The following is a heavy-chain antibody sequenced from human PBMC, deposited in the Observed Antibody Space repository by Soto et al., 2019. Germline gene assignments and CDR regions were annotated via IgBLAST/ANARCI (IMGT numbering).Heavy chain of an antibody. Sequence: SETLSLTCAVSGYSISSGYYWGWIRQPPGKGLEWIGSIYHSGSTYYNPSLKSRVTISVDTSKNQFPLKLSSVTAADTAVYYCARDTLGAARIYNWFDPWGQGTLVTVSS. CDR3: ARDTLGAARIYNWFDP. CDR1: GYSISSGYY. J-gene: IGHJ5*02. CDR2: IYHSGST. V-gene: IGHV4-38-2*02. D-gene: IGHD6-6*01.